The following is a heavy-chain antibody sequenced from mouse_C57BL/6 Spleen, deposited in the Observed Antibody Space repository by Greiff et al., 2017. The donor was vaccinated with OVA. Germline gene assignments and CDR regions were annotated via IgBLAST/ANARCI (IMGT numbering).Heavy chain of an antibody. CDR1: GFTFSSYT. D-gene: IGHD2-3*01. V-gene: IGHV5-9*01. CDR2: ISGGGGNT. CDR3: ARHGIYDGYYGWYFDV. Sequence: EVNLVESGGGLVKPGGSLKLSCAASGFTFSSYTMSWVRQTPEKRLEWVATISGGGGNTYYPESVKGRFTISRDNAKNTLYLQMSSLRSEDTALYYCARHGIYDGYYGWYFDVWGTGTTVTVSS. J-gene: IGHJ1*03.